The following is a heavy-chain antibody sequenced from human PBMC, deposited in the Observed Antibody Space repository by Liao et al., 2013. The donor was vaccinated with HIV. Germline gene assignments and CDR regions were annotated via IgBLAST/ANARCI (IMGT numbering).Heavy chain of an antibody. V-gene: IGHV4-34*01. Sequence: QVQLQQWGAGLLKPSETLSLTCAVYGGSFSGYYWSWLRQPPGKGLQWIGEINHSGSTNYNPSLTSRVTISVDTSKNQFSLKLSSVTAADTAVYYCARVRVIRPNWFDPWGQGTLVTVSS. D-gene: IGHD3-16*02. CDR1: GGSFSGYY. CDR2: INHSGST. J-gene: IGHJ5*02. CDR3: ARVRVIRPNWFDP.